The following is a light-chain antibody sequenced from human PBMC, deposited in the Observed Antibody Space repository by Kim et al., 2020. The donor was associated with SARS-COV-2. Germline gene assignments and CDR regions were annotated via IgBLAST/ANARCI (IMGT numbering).Light chain of an antibody. Sequence: QSALTQPASVSGSPGQSITISCTGTSSDVGGYNYVSWYQQHPGKGPKLMIYDVNKRPSGVSNRFSGSKSGNTASLTISGLQAEDEADYYCSSYTSSSTVVFCGGTQLTVL. J-gene: IGLJ2*01. CDR2: DVN. CDR3: SSYTSSSTVV. V-gene: IGLV2-14*01. CDR1: SSDVGGYNY.